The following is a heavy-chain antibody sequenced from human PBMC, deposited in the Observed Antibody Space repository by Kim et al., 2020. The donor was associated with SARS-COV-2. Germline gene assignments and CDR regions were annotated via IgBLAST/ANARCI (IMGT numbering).Heavy chain of an antibody. J-gene: IGHJ4*02. Sequence: GDSGKGRFTISRDNAKNSLYLQMNSLRAEDTAVYYCARDWWFGELLPFDYWGQGTLVTVSS. CDR3: ARDWWFGELLPFDY. V-gene: IGHV3-7*01. D-gene: IGHD3-10*01.